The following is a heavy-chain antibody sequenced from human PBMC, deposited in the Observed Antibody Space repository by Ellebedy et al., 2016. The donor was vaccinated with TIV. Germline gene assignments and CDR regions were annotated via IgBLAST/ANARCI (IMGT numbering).Heavy chain of an antibody. J-gene: IGHJ4*02. CDR1: GFTFSSYA. CDR3: AREAPTYGSGTDY. V-gene: IGHV3-30-3*01. CDR2: ISYDGSNK. D-gene: IGHD3-10*01. Sequence: GESLKISCAASGFTFSSYAMHWVRQAPGKGLEWVAVISYDGSNKYYADSVKGRFTISRDNSKNTLYLQMNSLRAEDTAVYYCAREAPTYGSGTDYWGQGTLVTVSS.